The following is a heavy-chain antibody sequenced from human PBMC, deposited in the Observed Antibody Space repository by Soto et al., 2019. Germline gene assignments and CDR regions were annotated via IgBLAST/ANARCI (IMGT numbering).Heavy chain of an antibody. V-gene: IGHV4-34*01. D-gene: IGHD3-3*01. Sequence: SETLSLTCAVYGGSFSGYYWSCIRQPPGKGLEWVVEINHSGRTNYNPSLKSRVTISVDTSKNQFSLKLSSVTAADTAVYYCAIQIGGRYYDFWSGYRHDAFDIWGQGTMVTVSS. CDR2: INHSGRT. CDR1: GGSFSGYY. J-gene: IGHJ3*02. CDR3: AIQIGGRYYDFWSGYRHDAFDI.